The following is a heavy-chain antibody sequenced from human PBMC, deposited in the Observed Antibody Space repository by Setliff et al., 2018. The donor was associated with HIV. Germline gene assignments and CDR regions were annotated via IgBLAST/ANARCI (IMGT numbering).Heavy chain of an antibody. Sequence: GGSLRLSCEASGFTFSDYDFHWVRQAAGKGLEWVSAIGTGGNTYYVDSVKGRFTISRENARNSLYLQMNSLRVGDTAVYYCAREIRTVYTGGHYFYGIDVWGQGTAVTVSS. V-gene: IGHV3-13*01. CDR1: GFTFSDYD. D-gene: IGHD3-16*01. J-gene: IGHJ6*02. CDR3: AREIRTVYTGGHYFYGIDV. CDR2: IGTGGNT.